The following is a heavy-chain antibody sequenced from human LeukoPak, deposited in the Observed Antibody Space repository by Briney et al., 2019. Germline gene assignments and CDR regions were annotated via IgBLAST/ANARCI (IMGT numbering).Heavy chain of an antibody. Sequence: GESLQISCQGSGYSFTSYWISWVRQMPGKGLEWMGRIDPSDSYTNYSPSFQGHVTISADKSISTAYLQWSSLKASDTAMYYCARHCSSTSCPYYYYYGMDVWGQGTTVTVSS. CDR3: ARHCSSTSCPYYYYYGMDV. D-gene: IGHD2-2*01. V-gene: IGHV5-10-1*01. CDR1: GYSFTSYW. CDR2: IDPSDSYT. J-gene: IGHJ6*02.